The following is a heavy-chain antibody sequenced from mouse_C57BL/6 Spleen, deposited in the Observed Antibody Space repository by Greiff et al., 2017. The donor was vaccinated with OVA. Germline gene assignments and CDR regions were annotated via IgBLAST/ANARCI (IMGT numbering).Heavy chain of an antibody. Sequence: EVMLVESGGGLVQPGGSLSLSCAASGFTFTDYYMSWVRQPPGKALEWLGFIRNKANGYTTEYSASVKGRFTISRDNSQSILYLQMNALRAEDSATYYCARFTYDYDGCAYWGQGTLVTVSA. J-gene: IGHJ3*01. D-gene: IGHD2-4*01. CDR3: ARFTYDYDGCAY. V-gene: IGHV7-3*01. CDR2: IRNKANGYTT. CDR1: GFTFTDYY.